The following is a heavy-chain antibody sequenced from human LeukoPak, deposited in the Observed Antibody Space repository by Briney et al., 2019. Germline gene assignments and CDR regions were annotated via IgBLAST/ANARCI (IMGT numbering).Heavy chain of an antibody. J-gene: IGHJ4*02. V-gene: IGHV1-3*01. CDR1: GYTFTSYA. CDR3: ARVLFIEGYYGEFDY. Sequence: ASVKVSCKASGYTFTSYAMHWVRQAPGQRLEWMGWINAGNGNTKYSQKFQGRVTITRDTSASTAYMELSSLRSEDTAVYYCARVLFIEGYYGEFDYWGQGTLVTVSS. CDR2: INAGNGNT. D-gene: IGHD1-26*01.